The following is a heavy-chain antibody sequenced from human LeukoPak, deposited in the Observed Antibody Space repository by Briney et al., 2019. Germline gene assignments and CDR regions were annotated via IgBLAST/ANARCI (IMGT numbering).Heavy chain of an antibody. D-gene: IGHD6-19*01. CDR3: ARDVWTGVAVSDY. Sequence: GGSLRLSCVASGFTFSSYWMTWVRQAPGKGLEWLANIKEDGSIQYYLDSVRGRFTVSRDNAKTSVYLQLNSLRADDTAVYYCARDVWTGVAVSDYWGQGTLVTVSS. CDR2: IKEDGSIQ. V-gene: IGHV3-7*01. J-gene: IGHJ4*02. CDR1: GFTFSSYW.